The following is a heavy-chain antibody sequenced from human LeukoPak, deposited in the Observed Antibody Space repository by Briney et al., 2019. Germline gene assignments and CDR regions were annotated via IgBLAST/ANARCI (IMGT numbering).Heavy chain of an antibody. V-gene: IGHV1-18*01. CDR3: ARDPGVASYDY. J-gene: IGHJ4*02. Sequence: GASVKVSFKASGYTFSSYGISWARQAPGQGLEWVGWISVHNGKTKYSQNLQGRITMTTDTSTTTAYMELTSLRSDDTAVYYCARDPGVASYDYWGLGTLVTVSS. D-gene: IGHD3-3*01. CDR2: ISVHNGKT. CDR1: GYTFSSYG.